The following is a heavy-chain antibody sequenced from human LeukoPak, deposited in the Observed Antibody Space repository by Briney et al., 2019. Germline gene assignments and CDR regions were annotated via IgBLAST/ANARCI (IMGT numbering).Heavy chain of an antibody. CDR3: ARDSPVLTIPLDS. D-gene: IGHD3-9*01. J-gene: IGHJ4*02. V-gene: IGHV1-2*02. Sequence: ASVKVSCKASGNTFTGYYMHWARQAPGLGLEWMGWINPNSGGTNYAQKFQGRVTMTRDTSISTAYMELSRLRSDDTAVYYCARDSPVLTIPLDSWGQGTLVTVSS. CDR1: GNTFTGYY. CDR2: INPNSGGT.